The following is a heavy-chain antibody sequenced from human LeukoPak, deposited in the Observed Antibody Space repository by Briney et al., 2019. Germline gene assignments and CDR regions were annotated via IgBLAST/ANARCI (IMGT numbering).Heavy chain of an antibody. CDR3: AKTAATDY. D-gene: IGHD6-13*01. J-gene: IGHJ4*01. V-gene: IGHV3-30*18. CDR1: GFTFSSYG. CDR2: ISYDGSNK. Sequence: GRSLRLSCAASGFTFSSYGMHWVRQAPGKGLEWVAVISYDGSNKYYADSVKGRFTISRDNSKNTLYLQMNSLRAEDTAVYYCAKTAATDYWGQEPWSPSPQ.